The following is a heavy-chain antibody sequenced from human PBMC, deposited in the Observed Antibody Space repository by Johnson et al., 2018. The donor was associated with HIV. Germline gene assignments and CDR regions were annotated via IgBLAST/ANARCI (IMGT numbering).Heavy chain of an antibody. Sequence: VQLVESGGGLIQPGGSLRLSCAASGFTVSNNYMTWVRQAPGKGLEWVSVIYSGGSTYYADSVTGRFIISRDNSKNTLYLQMNSLRAEDTAVYYCASREPYYYDSSGYLAFDIWGQGTMVTVSS. V-gene: IGHV3-53*01. CDR2: IYSGGST. J-gene: IGHJ3*02. CDR1: GFTVSNNY. D-gene: IGHD3-22*01. CDR3: ASREPYYYDSSGYLAFDI.